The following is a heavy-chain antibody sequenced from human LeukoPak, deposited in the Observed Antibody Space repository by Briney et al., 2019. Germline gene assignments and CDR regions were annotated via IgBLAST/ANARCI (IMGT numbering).Heavy chain of an antibody. V-gene: IGHV4-34*01. CDR1: GGSFSGYY. CDR3: ARVYDSGSYHFDY. D-gene: IGHD1-26*01. CDR2: INQSGST. J-gene: IGHJ4*02. Sequence: SETLSLTCAVYGGSFSGYYWSWIRQPPGKGLEWIGEINQSGSTNYNPSLKSRVTISVDTSKNQFYLKLSSVTAADTAVYYCARVYDSGSYHFDYWGQGTLVTVSS.